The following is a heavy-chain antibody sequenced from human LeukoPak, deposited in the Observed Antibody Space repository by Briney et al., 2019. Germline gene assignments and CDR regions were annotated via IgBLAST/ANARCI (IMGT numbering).Heavy chain of an antibody. CDR3: ARLSYYETSGYYYSFDY. CDR2: IYYSGST. Sequence: SETLSLTCTVSGGSISSSSYYWGWIRQPPGKGLEWIGSIYYSGSTYYNPSLKSRVTISVDTSKNQFSLKLSSVTAADTAVYYCARLSYYETSGYYYSFDYWGQGTLVTVSS. V-gene: IGHV4-39*07. J-gene: IGHJ4*02. D-gene: IGHD3-22*01. CDR1: GGSISSSSYY.